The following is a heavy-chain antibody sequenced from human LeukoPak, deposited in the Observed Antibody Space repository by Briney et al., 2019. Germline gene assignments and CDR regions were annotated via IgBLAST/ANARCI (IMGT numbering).Heavy chain of an antibody. Sequence: ASVKASCKASGYSFTSHYMYWVRQAPGEGLEWMGIVNPSGGSRSYAQKFQGRVTMTRDTSTSTVYMELSSLRSEDTAVYYCARDLMVAATVGNWFDPWGQGTLVTVSS. CDR3: ARDLMVAATVGNWFDP. D-gene: IGHD2-15*01. CDR1: GYSFTSHY. CDR2: VNPSGGSR. V-gene: IGHV1-46*01. J-gene: IGHJ5*02.